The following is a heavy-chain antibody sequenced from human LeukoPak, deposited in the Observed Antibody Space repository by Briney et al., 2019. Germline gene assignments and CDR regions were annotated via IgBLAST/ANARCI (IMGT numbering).Heavy chain of an antibody. CDR3: ARVASVGATRALDY. CDR1: GGSITSDY. D-gene: IGHD1-26*01. CDR2: IYYSGST. J-gene: IGHJ4*02. V-gene: IGHV4-59*01. Sequence: PSETLSLTCTVSGGSITSDYWSWIRQPPGKGLESIGYIYYSGSTNYNPSLKSRVTISVDTYKNQFSLKLSSVTAADTAVYYCARVASVGATRALDYWGQGTLVTVSS.